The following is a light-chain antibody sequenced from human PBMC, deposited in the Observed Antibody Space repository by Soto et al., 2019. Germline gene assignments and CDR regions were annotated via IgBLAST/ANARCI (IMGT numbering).Light chain of an antibody. CDR2: GAS. J-gene: IGKJ1*01. V-gene: IGKV3-20*01. CDR1: QSVSNNS. Sequence: EKVFTQSPRTLSSSQEERATLSCRASQSVSNNSLAWYQQKPGQAPRLLIYGASNRATGIPDRFSGSGSGTDFTLTISRLEPEDFAVYYCQQYGRSGTSGQGTKVDI. CDR3: QQYGRSGT.